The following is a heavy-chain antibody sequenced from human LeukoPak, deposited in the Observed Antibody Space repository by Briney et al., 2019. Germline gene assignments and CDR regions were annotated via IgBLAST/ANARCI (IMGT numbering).Heavy chain of an antibody. D-gene: IGHD3/OR15-3a*01. V-gene: IGHV1-24*01. CDR2: FDPEDGET. Sequence: GASVKVSCKVSGYTLTELSMHWVRQAPGKGLEWMGGFDPEDGETIYAQKFQGRVTMTTDTSTSTAYMELRSLRSDDTAVYYCARGTGSYFDYWGQGTLVTVSS. CDR1: GYTLTELS. CDR3: ARGTGSYFDY. J-gene: IGHJ4*02.